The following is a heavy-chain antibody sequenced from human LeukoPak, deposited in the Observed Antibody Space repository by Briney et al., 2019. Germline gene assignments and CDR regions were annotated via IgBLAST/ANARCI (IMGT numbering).Heavy chain of an antibody. D-gene: IGHD4-11*01. J-gene: IGHJ6*02. V-gene: IGHV3-74*01. Sequence: GGSLRLSCVASGFTSSNYWTHWVRHAPGTGLVWVSRIKSDGSETAYADSVKGRFTISRDNAANTLYLRMNTLRAEDSAVYYCARGINSLRMDVWGQGTTVTVSS. CDR1: GFTSSNYW. CDR3: ARGINSLRMDV. CDR2: IKSDGSET.